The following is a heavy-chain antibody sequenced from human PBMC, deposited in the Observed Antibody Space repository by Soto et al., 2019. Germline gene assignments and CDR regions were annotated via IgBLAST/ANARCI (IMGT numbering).Heavy chain of an antibody. CDR1: GFNFDDHA. J-gene: IGHJ4*02. Sequence: EVQLVESGGDLVQPGRSLRLSCAASGFNFDDHAMNWVRQVPGKGLEWVSGISWNGAFAGYANSVKGRFTISRDNAKNSLTLVMNGLRRDDTALYYCTRDIFRTITTIDYWGQGTLVTVSS. CDR3: TRDIFRTITTIDY. CDR2: ISWNGAFA. D-gene: IGHD1-1*01. V-gene: IGHV3-9*01.